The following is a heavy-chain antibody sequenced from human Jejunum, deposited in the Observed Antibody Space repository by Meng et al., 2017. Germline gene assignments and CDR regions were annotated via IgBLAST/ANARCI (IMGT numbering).Heavy chain of an antibody. CDR3: ARDWDWVVWDY. J-gene: IGHJ4*02. CDR2: IKPDGRTT. Sequence: EVRLVESGGGVVQPGRSLRLSCAASGFSFGSFAMHWVRQAPGKGLVWVSQIKPDGRTTAYADSVKGRFTISRDDAKNTVYLEMNSLRAEDASVYYCARDWDWVVWDYWGQGTLVTVSS. CDR1: GFSFGSFA. V-gene: IGHV3-74*01. D-gene: IGHD3/OR15-3a*01.